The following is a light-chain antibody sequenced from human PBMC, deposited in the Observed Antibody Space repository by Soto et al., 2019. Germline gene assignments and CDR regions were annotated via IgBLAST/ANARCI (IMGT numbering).Light chain of an antibody. V-gene: IGLV1-51*02. Sequence: QSVLTQPPSVSAAPGQRVTISCSGSSSNVENNYVSWYRQLPGTAPKLLIDENNKRPSGIPDRCSGSTSGTSATLGITGLETGDEADDYCATWDSSLSGGVFGTGTKLTVL. CDR3: ATWDSSLSGGV. CDR2: ENN. J-gene: IGLJ1*01. CDR1: SSNVENNY.